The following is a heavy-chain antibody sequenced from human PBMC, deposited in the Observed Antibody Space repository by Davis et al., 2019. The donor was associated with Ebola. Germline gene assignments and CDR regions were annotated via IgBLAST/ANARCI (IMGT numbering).Heavy chain of an antibody. Sequence: GESLKIPCAASGFTFSNYIMSWVRQAPGKGLEWVSGVGGSGGSAHYADSVRGRFTISRDNSKNTLHLQMNSLRGEDTAVYYCAKDNVFYDMDVWGQGTTVTVSS. J-gene: IGHJ6*02. CDR3: AKDNVFYDMDV. V-gene: IGHV3-23*01. CDR2: VGGSGGSA. CDR1: GFTFSNYI. D-gene: IGHD3-10*02.